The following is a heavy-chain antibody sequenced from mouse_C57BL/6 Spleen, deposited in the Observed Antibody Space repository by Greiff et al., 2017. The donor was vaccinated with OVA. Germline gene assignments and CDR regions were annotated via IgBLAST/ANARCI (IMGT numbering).Heavy chain of an antibody. CDR2: IYPGDGDT. V-gene: IGHV1-80*01. D-gene: IGHD2-4*01. CDR1: GYAFSSYW. Sequence: LVESGAELVKPGASVKISCKASGYAFSSYWMNWVKQRPGKGLEWIGQIYPGDGDTNYNGKFKGKATLTADKSSSTAYMQLSSLTSEDSAVYYCARGGDYDGYYFDYWGQGTTLTVSS. CDR3: ARGGDYDGYYFDY. J-gene: IGHJ2*01.